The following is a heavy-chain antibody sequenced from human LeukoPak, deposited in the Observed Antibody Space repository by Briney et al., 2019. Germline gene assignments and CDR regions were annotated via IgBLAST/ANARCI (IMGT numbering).Heavy chain of an antibody. CDR2: ISGSGGST. J-gene: IGHJ4*02. CDR1: GFTFSSYA. V-gene: IGHV3-23*01. Sequence: GGSLRLSCAASGFTFSSYAMSWVRQAPGKGLEWVSAISGSGGSTYYADSVKGRFTISRDNSKNTLYLQMNSLRAEDTAVYYCAKSVESAVTTNPYFDYWGQGILVTVSS. D-gene: IGHD4-17*01. CDR3: AKSVESAVTTNPYFDY.